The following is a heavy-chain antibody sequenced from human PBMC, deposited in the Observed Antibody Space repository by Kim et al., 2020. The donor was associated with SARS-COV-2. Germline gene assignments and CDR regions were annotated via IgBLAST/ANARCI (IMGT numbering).Heavy chain of an antibody. J-gene: IGHJ5*02. V-gene: IGHV1-24*01. D-gene: IGHD3-16*01. CDR3: APRQGGVRWFDP. CDR1: GYTLTELS. CDR2: FDPEDGET. Sequence: ASVKVSCKVSGYTLTELSMHWVRQAPGKGLEWMGGFDPEDGETIYAQKFQGRVTMTEDTSTDTAYMELSSLRSEDTAVYYCAPRQGGVRWFDPWGQGTLVTVSS.